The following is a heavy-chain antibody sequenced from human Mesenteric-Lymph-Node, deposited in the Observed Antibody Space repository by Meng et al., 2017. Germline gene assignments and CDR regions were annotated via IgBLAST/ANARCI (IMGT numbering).Heavy chain of an antibody. D-gene: IGHD4-17*01. CDR3: ARPTTVTTFDI. CDR1: GGTFSSYA. CDR2: INPNSGGT. J-gene: IGHJ3*02. Sequence: ASVKVSCKASGGTFSSYAISWVRQAPGQGLEWMGRINPNSGGTNYAQKFQGRVTMTRDTSISTAYMELSRLRSDDTAVYYCARPTTVTTFDIWGQGTMVTVSS. V-gene: IGHV1-2*06.